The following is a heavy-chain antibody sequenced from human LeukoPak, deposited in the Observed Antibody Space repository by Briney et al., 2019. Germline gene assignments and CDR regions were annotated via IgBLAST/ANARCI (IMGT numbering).Heavy chain of an antibody. J-gene: IGHJ4*02. CDR3: ARGGGYDYVWGSYRYIDY. D-gene: IGHD3-16*02. CDR1: GGSISSYY. V-gene: IGHV4-59*01. CDR2: IYYSGST. Sequence: PSETLSLTCTVSGGSISSYYWSWIRQPPGKGLEWIGYIYYSGSTNYNPSLKSRVTISVDTSKNQFSLKLSSVTAADTAVYYCARGGGYDYVWGSYRYIDYWGQGTLVTVSS.